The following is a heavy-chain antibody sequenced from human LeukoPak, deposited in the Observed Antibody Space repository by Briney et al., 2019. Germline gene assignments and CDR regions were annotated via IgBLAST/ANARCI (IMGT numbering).Heavy chain of an antibody. J-gene: IGHJ4*02. V-gene: IGHV3-21*01. CDR1: GFTFSSYS. Sequence: GGSLRLSCAASGFTFSSYSMNWVRQAPGKGLEWVSSISSSSSYIYYADSVKGRFTISRDNAKNSLYLQMNSLRAEDTAVYYCARDVNPRHRSRDGSSQTDYWGQGTLVTVSS. CDR2: ISSSSSYI. CDR3: ARDVNPRHRSRDGSSQTDY. D-gene: IGHD5-24*01.